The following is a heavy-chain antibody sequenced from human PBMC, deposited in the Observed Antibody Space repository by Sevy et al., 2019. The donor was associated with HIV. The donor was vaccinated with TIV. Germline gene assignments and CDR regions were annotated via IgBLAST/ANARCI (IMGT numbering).Heavy chain of an antibody. V-gene: IGHV1-24*01. CDR3: ATTKDYYDNSGYPFDY. CDR1: GYTLTQLS. CDR2: SDPEDDKT. J-gene: IGHJ4*02. Sequence: ASVKVSCKVSGYTLTQLSMHWVRQAPGKGLEWMGTSDPEDDKTIYAQKFQGRVTMTEDKSTDTAYMELSSLRSEDTAMFYCATTKDYYDNSGYPFDYWGQGTLVTVSS. D-gene: IGHD3-22*01.